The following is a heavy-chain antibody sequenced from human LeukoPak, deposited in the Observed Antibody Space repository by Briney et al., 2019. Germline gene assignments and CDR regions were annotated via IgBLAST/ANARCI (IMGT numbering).Heavy chain of an antibody. Sequence: GSLSLSCVVSRFTLSSYAMHWVRQPAGKGLEWASSISVGSSYVYSADSVKGRFTVSRDNAKKSLYLQMNSLRAEDTAVYYCARDTIGAPVTVSGIDYWGQGTLVTVSS. D-gene: IGHD6-13*01. CDR2: ISVGSSYV. CDR3: ARDTIGAPVTVSGIDY. CDR1: RFTLSSYA. V-gene: IGHV3-21*01. J-gene: IGHJ4*02.